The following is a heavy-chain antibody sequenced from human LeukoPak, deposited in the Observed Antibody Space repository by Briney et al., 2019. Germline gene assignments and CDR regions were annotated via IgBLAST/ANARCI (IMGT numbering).Heavy chain of an antibody. V-gene: IGHV3-9*01. D-gene: IGHD3-10*01. J-gene: IGHJ4*02. CDR3: ATRYASGPIADY. CDR1: GFTFDDYA. Sequence: GGSLRLSCAASGFTFDDYAMHWVRQAPGKGLEWVSGISWNSGSIGYADSVKGRFTISRDNAKNSLYLQMNSLRAEDTALYYCATRYASGPIADYWGQGTLVTVSS. CDR2: ISWNSGSI.